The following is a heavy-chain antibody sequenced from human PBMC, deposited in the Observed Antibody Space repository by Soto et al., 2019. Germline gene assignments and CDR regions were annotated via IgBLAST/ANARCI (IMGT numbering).Heavy chain of an antibody. CDR1: GFTFSSYS. D-gene: IGHD4-17*01. J-gene: IGHJ6*02. CDR3: ARSTGGDDYGGNYYYYGMDV. Sequence: GGSLRLSCAASGFTFSSYSMNWVRQAPGKGLEWVSSISSSSSYIYYADSVKGRFTISRDNAKNSLYLQMNSLRAEDTAVYYCARSTGGDDYGGNYYYYGMDVWGQGTTVTVSS. V-gene: IGHV3-21*01. CDR2: ISSSSSYI.